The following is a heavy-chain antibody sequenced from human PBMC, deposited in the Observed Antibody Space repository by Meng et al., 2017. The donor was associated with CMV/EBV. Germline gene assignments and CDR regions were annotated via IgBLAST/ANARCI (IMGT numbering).Heavy chain of an antibody. CDR2: INPSGGST. CDR3: ARTAVPPYYYDSSGYSMDV. CDR1: GYTFTSYY. J-gene: IGHJ6*02. V-gene: IGHV1-46*01. D-gene: IGHD3-22*01. Sequence: GESLKISCKASGYTFTSYYMHWVRQAPGQGLEWMGIINPSGGSTSYAQKFQGRVTMTRDTSTSTVYMELSSLRSEDTAVYYCARTAVPPYYYDSSGYSMDVWGQGTTVTVSS.